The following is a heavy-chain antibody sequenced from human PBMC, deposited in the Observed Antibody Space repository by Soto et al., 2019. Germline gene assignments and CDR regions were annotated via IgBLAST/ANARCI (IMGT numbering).Heavy chain of an antibody. CDR3: AKAQYCSGGSCYGWGDAFDI. J-gene: IGHJ3*02. Sequence: EVQLLESGGGLVQPGGSLRLSCAASGFTFSNYAMNWVRQAPGKGLAWVSAISDSSGRTYYADSVKGRFTVSRDTSKNTLYLQMNSLRAEDTAVYYCAKAQYCSGGSCYGWGDAFDIWGQGTIVTVSS. V-gene: IGHV3-23*01. CDR1: GFTFSNYA. CDR2: ISDSSGRT. D-gene: IGHD2-15*01.